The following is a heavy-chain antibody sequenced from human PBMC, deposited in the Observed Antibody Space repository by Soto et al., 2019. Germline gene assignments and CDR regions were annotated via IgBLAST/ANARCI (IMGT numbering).Heavy chain of an antibody. D-gene: IGHD6-13*01. Sequence: PGGSLRLSCAASGFTFISYAMSWVRQAPGKGLEWVSAISGSGGSTYYADSVKGRFTISRDNSKNTLYLQMNSLRAEDAAVYYCAKENGYSSSWFEFDYWGQGTLVTVSS. V-gene: IGHV3-23*01. CDR2: ISGSGGST. CDR1: GFTFISYA. CDR3: AKENGYSSSWFEFDY. J-gene: IGHJ4*02.